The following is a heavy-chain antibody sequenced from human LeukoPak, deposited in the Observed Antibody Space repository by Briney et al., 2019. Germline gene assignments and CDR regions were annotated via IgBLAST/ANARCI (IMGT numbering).Heavy chain of an antibody. J-gene: IGHJ6*02. Sequence: GASVKVSCKASGYTFTSYGISWVRQAPGQGLEWMGWISAYNGNTNYAQKLQGRVTMTTDTSTSTAYMELRSLRSDDTAVHYCAIDLPTRTEQQLVRSYYYYGMDVWGQGTTVTVSS. D-gene: IGHD6-13*01. CDR2: ISAYNGNT. CDR3: AIDLPTRTEQQLVRSYYYYGMDV. CDR1: GYTFTSYG. V-gene: IGHV1-18*01.